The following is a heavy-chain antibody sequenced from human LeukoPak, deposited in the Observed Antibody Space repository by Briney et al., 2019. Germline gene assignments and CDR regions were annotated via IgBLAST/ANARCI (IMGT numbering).Heavy chain of an antibody. CDR1: GGTFSSYA. Sequence: GASLKVSYKASGGTFSSYAFNWVRQAPGQGLEWMGRIIPIFGTTTYAQKFQGRVTITTDESTSTAYMEVSSLRSEDTAVYYCARHPYSSSGDYGPDYFYMDVWGKGTTVTVSS. CDR2: IIPIFGTT. V-gene: IGHV1-69*05. J-gene: IGHJ6*03. D-gene: IGHD6-6*01. CDR3: ARHPYSSSGDYGPDYFYMDV.